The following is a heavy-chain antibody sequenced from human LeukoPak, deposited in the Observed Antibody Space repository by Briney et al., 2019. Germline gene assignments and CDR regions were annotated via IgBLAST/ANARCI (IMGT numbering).Heavy chain of an antibody. CDR1: GFTFSSYA. CDR2: ISGSGGST. V-gene: IGHV3-23*01. D-gene: IGHD4-11*01. Sequence: GGSLRLSCAASGFTFSSYAMSWVRQAPGKGLELVSAISGSGGSTYYADSVKGRLTISRDNSKNTLYLQMNSLRAEDTAVYYCARLTVPGNYYYYYYGMDVWGQGTTVTVSS. CDR3: ARLTVPGNYYYYYYGMDV. J-gene: IGHJ6*02.